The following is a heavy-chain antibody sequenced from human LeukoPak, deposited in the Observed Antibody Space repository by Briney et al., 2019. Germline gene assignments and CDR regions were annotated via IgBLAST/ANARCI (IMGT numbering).Heavy chain of an antibody. V-gene: IGHV4-39*01. CDR2: IHYSGSS. CDR1: DGSVSSGTYY. J-gene: IGHJ4*02. CDR3: VRHISANTGYFDS. Sequence: SETLSLTCTISDGSVSSGTYYWGWIRQSPGKGLEWIGSIHYSGSSYYNPSLKSRAAIFVDTSRDQVSMDLSYVTAADRALYYCVRHISANTGYFDSCGQGTLVTVSS.